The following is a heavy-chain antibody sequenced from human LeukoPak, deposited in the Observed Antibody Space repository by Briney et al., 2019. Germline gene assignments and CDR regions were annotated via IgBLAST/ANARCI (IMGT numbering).Heavy chain of an antibody. V-gene: IGHV4-34*01. CDR2: INHSEST. Sequence: SETLSLTCAVYGGSFSGYYWSWIRQPPGKGLEWIGEINHSESTNYNPSLKSRVTISVDTSKNQFSLKLSSVTAADTAVYYCARGSSSWPYYYYGMDVWGQGTTVTVSS. J-gene: IGHJ6*02. D-gene: IGHD6-13*01. CDR3: ARGSSSWPYYYYGMDV. CDR1: GGSFSGYY.